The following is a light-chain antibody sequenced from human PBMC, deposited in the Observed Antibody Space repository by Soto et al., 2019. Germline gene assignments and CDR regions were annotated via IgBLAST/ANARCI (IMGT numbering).Light chain of an antibody. CDR2: DVS. V-gene: IGLV2-14*01. J-gene: IGLJ1*01. CDR1: SSDVGAYNY. Sequence: QSALTQPASVSGSPGQSSTLSCTGTSSDVGAYNYVSWYQQHPGKVPKLMIYDVSNRPSVVSNRLSGSKSGNTASLTNSGLQADDEADYYCNSYTGADTQNVFGAGAKLTVL. CDR3: NSYTGADTQNV.